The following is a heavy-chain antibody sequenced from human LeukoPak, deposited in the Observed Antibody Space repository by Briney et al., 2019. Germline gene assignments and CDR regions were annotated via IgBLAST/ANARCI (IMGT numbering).Heavy chain of an antibody. J-gene: IGHJ4*02. CDR3: ARRGAGTYSFDY. V-gene: IGHV3-33*01. Sequence: GRSLRLSCAASGFTFSTYGMHWVRQAPGKGLEWVAVIWSDGSDKDYTDSVKGRFTISRDNSKNALYLQMNSLRAEGTAVYYCARRGAGTYSFDYWGQGTLVTVSS. CDR2: IWSDGSDK. CDR1: GFTFSTYG. D-gene: IGHD1-26*01.